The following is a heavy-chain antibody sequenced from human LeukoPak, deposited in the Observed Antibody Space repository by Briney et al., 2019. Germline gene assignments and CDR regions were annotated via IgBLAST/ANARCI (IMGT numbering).Heavy chain of an antibody. D-gene: IGHD3-10*01. V-gene: IGHV3-23*01. J-gene: IGHJ4*02. CDR2: ISGSGGST. Sequence: PGGSLRLSCAASGFTFSSYAMIWVRQAPGKGLEWGSGISGSGGSTYYADSVKGRFTISRDNSKNTLYLQMSSLRAEDTAVYYCAKMEGFYYGSGSYSLDYWGQGTLVTVSS. CDR3: AKMEGFYYGSGSYSLDY. CDR1: GFTFSSYA.